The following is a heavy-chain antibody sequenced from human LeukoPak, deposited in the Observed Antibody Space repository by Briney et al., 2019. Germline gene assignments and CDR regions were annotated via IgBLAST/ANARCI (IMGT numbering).Heavy chain of an antibody. CDR2: IHYSGST. J-gene: IGHJ4*02. Sequence: SETLSLTCTVSGGSISGYYWSWIRQPPGKGLEWIGYIHYSGSTNYNPSLKSRVTISVDTSKNQFSLKLSSVTAADTAVYYCARGGVGLYYFDYWGQGTLVTVSS. D-gene: IGHD3-16*01. V-gene: IGHV4-59*12. CDR1: GGSISGYY. CDR3: ARGGVGLYYFDY.